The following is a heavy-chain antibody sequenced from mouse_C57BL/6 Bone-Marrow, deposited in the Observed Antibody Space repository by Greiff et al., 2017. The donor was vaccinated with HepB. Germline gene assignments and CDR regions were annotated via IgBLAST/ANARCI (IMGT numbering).Heavy chain of an antibody. CDR2: IHPNSGST. J-gene: IGHJ2*01. CDR3: ARGSNYRYYFDY. V-gene: IGHV1-64*01. Sequence: QVQLQQSGAELVKPGASVKLSCKASGYTFTSYWMHWVKQRPGQGLEWIGMIHPNSGSTNYNEKFKSKATLTVDKSSSTAYMQLSSLTSEDSAVYYCARGSNYRYYFDYWGQGTTLTVSS. D-gene: IGHD2-5*01. CDR1: GYTFTSYW.